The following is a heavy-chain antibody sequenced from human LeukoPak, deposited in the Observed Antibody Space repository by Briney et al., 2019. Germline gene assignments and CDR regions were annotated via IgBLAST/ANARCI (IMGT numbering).Heavy chain of an antibody. J-gene: IGHJ4*02. D-gene: IGHD2-21*02. CDR1: GFTFSIYS. Sequence: GGSLRLSCAASGFTFSIYSMNWVRQAPGKGLDWVSSISSSSGYIYYADSLKGRFTSSRDNAKNSLYLQMNSLRAEDTAVYYCARETYCGGDCYVQYYFDYWGQGTLVTVSS. V-gene: IGHV3-21*01. CDR2: ISSSSGYI. CDR3: ARETYCGGDCYVQYYFDY.